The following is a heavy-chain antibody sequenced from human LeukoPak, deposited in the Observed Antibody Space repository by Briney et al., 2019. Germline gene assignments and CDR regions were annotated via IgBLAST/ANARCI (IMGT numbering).Heavy chain of an antibody. J-gene: IGHJ4*02. D-gene: IGHD4-23*01. V-gene: IGHV4-38-2*02. CDR2: IYHSGST. Sequence: SETLSLTCTVSGYSISSGYYWGWIRQPPGKGLEWIGSIYHSGSTYYNPSLKSRVTISVDTSKNQFSLKLSSVTAADTAVYYCARVGLRWKIDYWGQGTLVTVSS. CDR1: GYSISSGYY. CDR3: ARVGLRWKIDY.